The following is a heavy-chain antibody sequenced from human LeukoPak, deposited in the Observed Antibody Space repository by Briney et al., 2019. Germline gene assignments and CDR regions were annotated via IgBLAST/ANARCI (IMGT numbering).Heavy chain of an antibody. Sequence: ASVKVSCKASGYTFTGYYMRWVRQAPGQGLEWMGRINPNRGGTNYAQQFQGRVTMTRDTSISTAYMELSRLRSDDTAVYYCARDPAGWYYDSSGYSEDYWGQGTLVTVSS. J-gene: IGHJ4*02. V-gene: IGHV1-2*06. CDR2: INPNRGGT. CDR1: GYTFTGYY. D-gene: IGHD3-22*01. CDR3: ARDPAGWYYDSSGYSEDY.